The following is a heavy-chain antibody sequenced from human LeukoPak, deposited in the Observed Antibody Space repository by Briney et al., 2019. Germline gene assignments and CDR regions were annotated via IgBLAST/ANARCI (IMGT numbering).Heavy chain of an antibody. CDR2: ISGSGGST. CDR3: AKGNSQETLCY. V-gene: IGHV3-23*01. Sequence: GGSLRLSCAASGFTFSSYAMSWVRQAPGKGLEWVSAISGSGGSTYYADSVKGWFTISRDNSKNTLYLQMNSLRAEDTAVYYCAKGNSQETLCYWGQGTLVTVSS. J-gene: IGHJ4*02. D-gene: IGHD4-23*01. CDR1: GFTFSSYA.